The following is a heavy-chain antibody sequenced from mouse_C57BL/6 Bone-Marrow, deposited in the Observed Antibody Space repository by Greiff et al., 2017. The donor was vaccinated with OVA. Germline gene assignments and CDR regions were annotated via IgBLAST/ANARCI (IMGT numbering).Heavy chain of an antibody. J-gene: IGHJ4*01. CDR1: GFTFSDYG. V-gene: IGHV5-17*01. CDR3: ARLGGNYVYYAMDY. Sequence: DVKLVESGGGLVKPGGSLKLSCAASGFTFSDYGMHWVRQAPEKGLEWVAYISSGSSTIYYADTVKGRFTISRDNAKNTLFLQMTSLRSEDTAMYYCARLGGNYVYYAMDYWGQGTSVTVSS. CDR2: ISSGSSTI. D-gene: IGHD2-1*01.